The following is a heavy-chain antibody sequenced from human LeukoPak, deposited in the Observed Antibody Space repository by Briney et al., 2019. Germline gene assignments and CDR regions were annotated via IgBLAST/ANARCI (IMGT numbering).Heavy chain of an antibody. CDR1: GYTFTCYY. D-gene: IGHD3-10*01. V-gene: IGHV1-46*01. CDR3: ARDGYSITMVRGVISPSRYYYYYMDV. CDR2: INPSGGST. Sequence: GASVKVSCKASGYTFTCYYMHWVRQAPGQGLEWMGIINPSGGSTNYAQKFQGRVTITADESTSTAYMELSSLRSEDTAVYYCARDGYSITMVRGVISPSRYYYYYMDVWGKGTTVTISS. J-gene: IGHJ6*03.